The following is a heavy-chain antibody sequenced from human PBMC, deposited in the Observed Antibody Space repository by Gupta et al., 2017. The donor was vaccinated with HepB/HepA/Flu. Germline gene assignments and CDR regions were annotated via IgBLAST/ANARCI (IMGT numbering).Heavy chain of an antibody. D-gene: IGHD2-15*01. Sequence: QVQLVQSGAEVKKPGASVKVSCKASGYTFTGYYMHWVRQAPGQGLEWMGWINPNSGGTNYAQKFQGRVTMTRDTSISTAYMELSRLRSDDTAVYYCARADCSGGSCLSHVLWGQGTLVTVSS. J-gene: IGHJ4*02. V-gene: IGHV1-2*02. CDR2: INPNSGGT. CDR1: GYTFTGYY. CDR3: ARADCSGGSCLSHVL.